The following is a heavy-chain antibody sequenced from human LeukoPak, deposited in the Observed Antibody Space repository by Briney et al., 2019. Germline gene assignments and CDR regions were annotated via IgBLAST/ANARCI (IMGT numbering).Heavy chain of an antibody. CDR2: IYSGGST. Sequence: TGGSLRLSCAASGFTVSSNYTSWVRQAPGKGLEWVSVIYSGGSTYYADSVKGRFTISRDNSKNTLYLQMNSLRAEDTAVYYCAREPDGYIDYWGQGTLVTVSS. V-gene: IGHV3-66*02. J-gene: IGHJ4*02. CDR3: AREPDGYIDY. CDR1: GFTVSSNY. D-gene: IGHD5-24*01.